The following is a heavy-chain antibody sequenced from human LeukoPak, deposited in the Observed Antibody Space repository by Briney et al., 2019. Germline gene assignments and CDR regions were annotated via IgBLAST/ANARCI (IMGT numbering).Heavy chain of an antibody. J-gene: IGHJ6*02. Sequence: GGSLRLSCAASGFTFDDYAMHWVRQAPGKGLEWVSGISWNSGSIGYADSVKGRFTISRDNAKNSLYLQMNSLRAEDTALYYCAKDIMAAAGTDYYYGMDVWGQGTTVTVSS. V-gene: IGHV3-9*01. CDR1: GFTFDDYA. CDR2: ISWNSGSI. CDR3: AKDIMAAAGTDYYYGMDV. D-gene: IGHD6-13*01.